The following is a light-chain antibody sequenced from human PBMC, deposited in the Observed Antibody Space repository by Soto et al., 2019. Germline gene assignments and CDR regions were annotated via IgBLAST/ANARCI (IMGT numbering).Light chain of an antibody. J-gene: IGKJ2*01. CDR3: QQFATSPYT. Sequence: ENVLTQSPGTLSLSPGERATLSCRASQSISSSYLDWYQQKPGQAPRLLIFGASSRATGILDRFSGSGSGTDFTLTISRLEPEDFAVYYCQQFATSPYTFGQGTKLEIK. CDR2: GAS. V-gene: IGKV3-20*01. CDR1: QSISSSY.